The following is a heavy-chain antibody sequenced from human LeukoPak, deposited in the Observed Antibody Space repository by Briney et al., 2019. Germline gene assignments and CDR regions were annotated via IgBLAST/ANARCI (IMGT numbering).Heavy chain of an antibody. D-gene: IGHD1-26*01. V-gene: IGHV4-39*07. CDR1: GGPISNSDYY. Sequence: PSETLSLTCTVSGGPISNSDYYWGWIRQPPGKGLEWIGSIYYSGSTYYNPSLKSRVTISVDTSKNQFSLKLSSVTAADTAVYYCARSGSYYNYYYYMDVWGKGTTVTVSS. J-gene: IGHJ6*03. CDR2: IYYSGST. CDR3: ARSGSYYNYYYYMDV.